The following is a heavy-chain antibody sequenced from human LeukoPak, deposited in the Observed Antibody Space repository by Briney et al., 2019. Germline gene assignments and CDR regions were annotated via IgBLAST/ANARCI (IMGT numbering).Heavy chain of an antibody. CDR3: ATSLLRAPYYYSMVV. V-gene: IGHV3-21*01. J-gene: IGHJ6*02. Sequence: GGGLRLSCAASGLTFRRYSMNWVPEAPGRAGEGGSSISRNRRYIYYAESVRGGFIISRDNAKNSLDLQMNSLRAEDTAVYYCATSLLRAPYYYSMVVCGQGTTVTVSS. CDR1: GLTFRRYS. CDR2: ISRNRRYI. D-gene: IGHD3-22*01.